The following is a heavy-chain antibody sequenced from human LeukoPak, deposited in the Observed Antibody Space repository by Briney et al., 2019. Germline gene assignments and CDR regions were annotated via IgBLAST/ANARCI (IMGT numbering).Heavy chain of an antibody. CDR2: ITANGGST. D-gene: IGHD1-26*01. Sequence: GGSLRLSCAASGFTFSTYAMTWVRQAPGKGLEWVSSITANGGSTYYADSVKGRFTISRDNSENTLYLQMNSLRAVDTAVYHCARDSGSYLQPTDYWGQGTLVTVSS. CDR1: GFTFSTYA. V-gene: IGHV3-23*01. CDR3: ARDSGSYLQPTDY. J-gene: IGHJ4*02.